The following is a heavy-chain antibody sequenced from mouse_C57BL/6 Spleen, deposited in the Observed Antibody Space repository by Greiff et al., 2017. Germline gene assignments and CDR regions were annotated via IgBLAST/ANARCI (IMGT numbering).Heavy chain of an antibody. CDR1: GFTFSSYG. CDR2: ISSGGSYT. CDR3: ARHVDYYGSRDAMYY. V-gene: IGHV5-6*01. Sequence: EVKVVESGGDLVKPGGSLKLSCAASGFTFSSYGMSWVRQTPDKRLEWVATISSGGSYTYYPDSVKGRFTISRDNAKNTLYLQMSSLKSEDTAMYYCARHVDYYGSRDAMYYWGQVTSVTVSS. J-gene: IGHJ4*01. D-gene: IGHD1-1*01.